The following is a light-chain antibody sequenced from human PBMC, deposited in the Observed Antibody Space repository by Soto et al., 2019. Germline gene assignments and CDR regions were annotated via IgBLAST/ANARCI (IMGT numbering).Light chain of an antibody. J-gene: IGKJ5*01. CDR2: DAS. CDR1: QSVSSY. V-gene: IGKV3-11*01. CDR3: QQRSNWPPIS. Sequence: EIVFTKSPTTLSFSPGEKATLSCRASQSVSSYLAWYQQKPGQAPRLLIYDASNRATGIPARFSGSGSGTDFTLTISSLEPEDFAVYYCQQRSNWPPISCGQGTRLEIK.